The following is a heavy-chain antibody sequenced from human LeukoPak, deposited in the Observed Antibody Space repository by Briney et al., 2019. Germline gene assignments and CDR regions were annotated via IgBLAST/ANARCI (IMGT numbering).Heavy chain of an antibody. CDR2: IYYSGST. CDR3: ARDNIHDFGYYGMDV. D-gene: IGHD4-17*01. V-gene: IGHV4-31*03. CDR1: GGSISSGGYY. J-gene: IGHJ6*02. Sequence: SQTLSLTCTVSGGSISSGGYYWSWIRQHPGKGLEWIGYIYYSGSTYYNPSLKSRVTISVDASKNQFSLTLSSVTAADTAVYYCARDNIHDFGYYGMDVWGQGTTVTVSS.